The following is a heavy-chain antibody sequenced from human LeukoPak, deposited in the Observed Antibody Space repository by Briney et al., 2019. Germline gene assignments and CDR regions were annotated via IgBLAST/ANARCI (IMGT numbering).Heavy chain of an antibody. Sequence: ASVKVSCKASGYTFTSYAMHWVRQAPGQRLEWMGRINAGNGNTKYSQKFQGRVTITRDTSASTAYMELSSLRSEDTAVYYCARVWGSSGYSLDYWGQGTLVTVSS. J-gene: IGHJ4*02. V-gene: IGHV1-3*01. CDR2: INAGNGNT. D-gene: IGHD3-22*01. CDR3: ARVWGSSGYSLDY. CDR1: GYTFTSYA.